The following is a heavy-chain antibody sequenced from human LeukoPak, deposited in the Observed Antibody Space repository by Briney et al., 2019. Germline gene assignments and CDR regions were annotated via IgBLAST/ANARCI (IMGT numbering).Heavy chain of an antibody. CDR2: ISGSGSPI. CDR1: GFTFSSYA. Sequence: PGGSLRLSCAASGFTFSSYAMNWVRQAPGKGLEWVSYISGSGSPIYYADSVKGRFIISGDNAKNSLYLQMDSLRDEDTAVYYCARDRDWCFDYWGQGTLVTVSS. V-gene: IGHV3-48*02. D-gene: IGHD2-8*02. J-gene: IGHJ4*02. CDR3: ARDRDWCFDY.